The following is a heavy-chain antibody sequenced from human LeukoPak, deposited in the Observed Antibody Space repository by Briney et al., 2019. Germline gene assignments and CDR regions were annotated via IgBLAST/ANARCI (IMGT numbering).Heavy chain of an antibody. CDR1: GFTFDNFE. V-gene: IGHV3-64*01. D-gene: IGHD1-26*01. Sequence: GGSLRLSCSASGFTFDNFEMHWVRQAPGRGLEYVSAISSNGGSTYYANSVKGRFTISRDNSKNTLYLQMGSLRAEDMAVYYCARDQEDSGSYYDPRFDYWGQGTLVTVSS. CDR2: ISSNGGST. CDR3: ARDQEDSGSYYDPRFDY. J-gene: IGHJ4*02.